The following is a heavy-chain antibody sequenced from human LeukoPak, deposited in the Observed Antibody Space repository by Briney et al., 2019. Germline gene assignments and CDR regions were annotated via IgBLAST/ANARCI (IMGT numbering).Heavy chain of an antibody. J-gene: IGHJ4*02. CDR2: ISWNSGSI. D-gene: IGHD6-6*01. CDR1: GFTFDDYA. CDR3: AKDMYGYVRAALDY. V-gene: IGHV3-9*01. Sequence: GGSLRLSCAASGFTFDDYAMHWVRQAPGKGLEWVSGISWNSGSIGYADSVKGRFTISRDNAKNSLYLQMNSLRAEDTALYYCAKDMYGYVRAALDYWGQGTLVTVSS.